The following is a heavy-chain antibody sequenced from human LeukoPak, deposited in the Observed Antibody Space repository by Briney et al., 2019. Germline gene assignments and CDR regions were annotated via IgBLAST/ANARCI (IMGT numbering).Heavy chain of an antibody. J-gene: IGHJ6*03. Sequence: GGSLRLSCAASGFTFRRYGMIWVRQAPGKGLEWVSVISGSGGSTYYGDSVKGRFTISRDNSKNTLYLQMNSLRAEDTAVYYCAKHPDISYYYMDVWGKGTTVTVSS. CDR3: AKHPDISYYYMDV. CDR2: ISGSGGST. V-gene: IGHV3-23*01. CDR1: GFTFRRYG.